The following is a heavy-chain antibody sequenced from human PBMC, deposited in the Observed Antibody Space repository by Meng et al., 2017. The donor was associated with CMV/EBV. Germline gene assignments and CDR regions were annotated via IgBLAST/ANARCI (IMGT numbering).Heavy chain of an antibody. CDR2: INSKTDGGTT. CDR3: TTDLRWFDP. J-gene: IGHJ5*02. CDR1: AFTFSNAW. V-gene: IGHV3-15*01. Sequence: LSCAASAFTFSNAWMSWVRQAPGRGLEWVGRINSKTDGGTTDYAAPVKGRFTISRDDSKNTLYLQMNSLKTEDTAVYYCTTDLRWFDPWGQGTLVTVSS.